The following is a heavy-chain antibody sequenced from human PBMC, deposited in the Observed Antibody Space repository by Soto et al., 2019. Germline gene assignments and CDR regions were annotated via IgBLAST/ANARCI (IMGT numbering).Heavy chain of an antibody. CDR3: ARLPKGSMVTS. Sequence: VYLVESGGGLVEPGGSLRLSCEASGFRFSDYSMNWVRQAPGKGLEWVSYITSSGDSIYYSDSVKGRFTVSRDNAKNSLFLQMNGLRDEDTAVYYCARLPKGSMVTSWGQGTLVTVSS. J-gene: IGHJ4*02. V-gene: IGHV3-48*02. D-gene: IGHD2-21*02. CDR1: GFRFSDYS. CDR2: ITSSGDSI.